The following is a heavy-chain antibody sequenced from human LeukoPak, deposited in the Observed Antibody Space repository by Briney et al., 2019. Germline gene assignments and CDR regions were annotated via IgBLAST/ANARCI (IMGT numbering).Heavy chain of an antibody. Sequence: PGGSLRLPCAASGLTFSSYGMHWVRQAPGKGLEWVAVISYDGSNKYYADSVKGRFTISRDNSKNTLYLQMNSLRAEDTAVYYCAKNYSDYSGMDVWGQGTTVTVSS. D-gene: IGHD4-11*01. J-gene: IGHJ6*02. CDR3: AKNYSDYSGMDV. CDR1: GLTFSSYG. CDR2: ISYDGSNK. V-gene: IGHV3-30*18.